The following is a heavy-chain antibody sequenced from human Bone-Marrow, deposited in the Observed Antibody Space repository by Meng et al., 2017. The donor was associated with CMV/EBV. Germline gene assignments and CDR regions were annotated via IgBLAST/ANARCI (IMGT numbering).Heavy chain of an antibody. CDR2: IYYSGDT. J-gene: IGHJ5*02. D-gene: IGHD6-6*01. V-gene: IGHV4-39*07. Sequence: SETLSLTCTVSGGSINSNNYYWGWIRQPPGKGLEWIGSIYYSGDTYYNPSLKSRVTISKDTSKSQFSLKLRSVTAADTAVYYCATGESSSYYYAPWGPGPLVTGSS. CDR1: GGSINSNNYY. CDR3: ATGESSSYYYAP.